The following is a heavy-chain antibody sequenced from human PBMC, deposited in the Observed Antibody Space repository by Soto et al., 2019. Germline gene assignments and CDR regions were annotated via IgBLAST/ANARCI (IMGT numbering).Heavy chain of an antibody. J-gene: IGHJ5*02. CDR1: GYTFTSYY. D-gene: IGHD2-21*02. CDR3: ARGLTSLPYIVVVTANWWFDP. V-gene: IGHV1-46*01. Sequence: ASVKVSCKASGYTFTSYYMHWVRQAPGQGLEWMGIINPSGGSTSYAQKFQGRVTMTRDTSTSTVYMELSSLRSEDTAVYYCARGLTSLPYIVVVTANWWFDPWGQGTLVTVSS. CDR2: INPSGGST.